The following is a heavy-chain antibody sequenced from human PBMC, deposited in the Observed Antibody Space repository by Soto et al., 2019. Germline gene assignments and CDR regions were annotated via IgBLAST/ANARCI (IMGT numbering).Heavy chain of an antibody. CDR2: MNPNSANT. Sequence: GASVKVSCKASGYTFTNYDISWVRQATGQGLEWMGWMNPNSANTGYAQKFQGRVSMTRDTSINTAYMELSSLRSEDTAIYYCARMATSGTLNWFDPWGQGTLVTVPS. D-gene: IGHD1-26*01. CDR3: ARMATSGTLNWFDP. J-gene: IGHJ5*02. CDR1: GYTFTNYD. V-gene: IGHV1-8*01.